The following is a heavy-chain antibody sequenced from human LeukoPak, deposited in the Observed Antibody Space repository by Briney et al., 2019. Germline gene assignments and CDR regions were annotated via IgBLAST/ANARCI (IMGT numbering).Heavy chain of an antibody. D-gene: IGHD3-10*01. V-gene: IGHV1-69*06. CDR2: IIPIFGTA. Sequence: WASVKVSCKASGGTFSSYAISWVRQAPGQGLEWMGGIIPIFGTANYAQKFQGRVTITADKSTSTAYMELSSLRSEDTAVYYCARGVGYVAESLGYWGQGTLVTVSS. CDR3: ARGVGYVAESLGY. J-gene: IGHJ4*02. CDR1: GGTFSSYA.